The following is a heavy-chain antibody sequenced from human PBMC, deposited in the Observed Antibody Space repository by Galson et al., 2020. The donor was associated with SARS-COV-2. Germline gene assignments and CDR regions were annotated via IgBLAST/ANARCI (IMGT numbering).Heavy chain of an antibody. CDR3: ARVLGGVYDSSGYAQNWFDP. Sequence: GGSLRLSCAASGFTFSTSWMAWVRQAPGKGLEWVANINQHGSEKYYVDSVKGRFTISRDNTKNSLYLQMSSLRAEDTAVYYCARVLGGVYDSSGYAQNWFDPWGQGTLVTVSS. CDR2: INQHGSEK. J-gene: IGHJ5*02. D-gene: IGHD3-22*01. V-gene: IGHV3-7*05. CDR1: GFTFSTSW.